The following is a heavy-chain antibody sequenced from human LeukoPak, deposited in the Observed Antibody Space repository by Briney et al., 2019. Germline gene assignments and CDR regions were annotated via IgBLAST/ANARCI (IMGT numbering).Heavy chain of an antibody. D-gene: IGHD5-18*01. CDR3: ARRATTERGHSYGLDY. J-gene: IGHJ4*02. Sequence: GGSLKLSCAASGFSFSSYSMNWARQSPGKGLEWDSYISSSSSTISYADSVKGRFTISRDNAKKSLYLQMNSLRAEDTAVYYCARRATTERGHSYGLDYWGQGTLVTVSS. V-gene: IGHV3-48*01. CDR1: GFSFSSYS. CDR2: ISSSSSTI.